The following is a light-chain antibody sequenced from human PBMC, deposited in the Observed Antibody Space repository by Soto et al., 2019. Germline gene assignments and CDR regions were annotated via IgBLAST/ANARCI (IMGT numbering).Light chain of an antibody. CDR3: SSYTSSSTLGV. CDR2: DVS. Sequence: QYALTQPASVSGSPGQSITISCTGTSSDVGGYNYVSWYQQHPGKAPKLMIYDVSNRPSGVSNRFSGSKSGNTASLTISGLQAEDEADYYCSSYTSSSTLGVFGTGTKVTVL. CDR1: SSDVGGYNY. J-gene: IGLJ1*01. V-gene: IGLV2-14*01.